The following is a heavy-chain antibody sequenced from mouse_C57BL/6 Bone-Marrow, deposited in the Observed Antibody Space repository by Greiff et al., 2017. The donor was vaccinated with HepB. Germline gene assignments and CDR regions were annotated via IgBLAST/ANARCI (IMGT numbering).Heavy chain of an antibody. CDR3: ARQPDYYGSSQFAY. V-gene: IGHV5-12*01. D-gene: IGHD1-1*01. Sequence: EVKLVESGGGLVQPGGSLKLSCAASGFTFSDYYMYWVRQTPEKRLEWVAYISNGGGSTYYPDTVKGRFTISRDNAKNTLYLQMSRLKSEDTAMYYCARQPDYYGSSQFAYWGQGTLVTVSA. CDR2: ISNGGGST. J-gene: IGHJ3*01. CDR1: GFTFSDYY.